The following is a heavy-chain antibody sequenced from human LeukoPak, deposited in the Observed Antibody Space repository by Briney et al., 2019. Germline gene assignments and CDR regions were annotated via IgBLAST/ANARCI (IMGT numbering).Heavy chain of an antibody. D-gene: IGHD3-3*01. V-gene: IGHV3-48*01. CDR3: ARVSLLEWLFDY. CDR1: GFTFSSYS. J-gene: IGHJ4*02. CDR2: ISSSSSTI. Sequence: GGSLRLSCAASGFTFSSYSMNWVRQAPGKGREWVSYISSSSSTIYYADSVKGRFTISRDNAKNSLYLQMNGRRAQETAVYYCARVSLLEWLFDYWGQGTLVTVSS.